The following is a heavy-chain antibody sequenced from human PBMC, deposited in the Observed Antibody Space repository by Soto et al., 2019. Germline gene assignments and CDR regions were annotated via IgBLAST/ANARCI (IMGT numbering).Heavy chain of an antibody. CDR3: AGGPPNWGFDF. D-gene: IGHD7-27*01. V-gene: IGHV1-8*01. CDR1: GYTFTSND. Sequence: QGQLVQSGAEVKKPGASVKVSCKASGYTFTSNDINWVRQATGQGFEWMGWMSPKSGDTGYAQKFQGRVTMTRDTSISTAYMELSSLRSEDTAVYYCAGGPPNWGFDFWGQGTLVTVPS. J-gene: IGHJ4*02. CDR2: MSPKSGDT.